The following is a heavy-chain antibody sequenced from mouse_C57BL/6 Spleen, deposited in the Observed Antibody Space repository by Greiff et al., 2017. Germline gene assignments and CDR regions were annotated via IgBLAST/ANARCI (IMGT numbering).Heavy chain of an antibody. CDR1: GFTFSDYY. D-gene: IGHD2-4*01. Sequence: EVQLVESGGGLVQPGGSLKLSCAASGFTFSDYYMYWVRQTPEKRLEWVAYISNGGGSTYYPDTVKGRFTISRDNAKNTLYQQMSRLKSEDTAMYYCARRGDYDALDYWGQGTSVTVSS. J-gene: IGHJ4*01. V-gene: IGHV5-12*01. CDR3: ARRGDYDALDY. CDR2: ISNGGGST.